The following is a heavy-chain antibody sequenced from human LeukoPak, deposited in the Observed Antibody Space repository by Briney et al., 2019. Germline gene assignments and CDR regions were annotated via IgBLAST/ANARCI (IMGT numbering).Heavy chain of an antibody. D-gene: IGHD1-7*01. V-gene: IGHV1-2*02. J-gene: IGHJ4*02. Sequence: GASVKVSCKASGYTFTGYYIHWVRQAPGQGLEWMGWINPNSGGTNYAQKFQGRVTMTRDTSISTAYMELSSLRSEDTAVYYCASGRTNHNWNYVRFDYWGQGTLVTVSS. CDR3: ASGRTNHNWNYVRFDY. CDR2: INPNSGGT. CDR1: GYTFTGYY.